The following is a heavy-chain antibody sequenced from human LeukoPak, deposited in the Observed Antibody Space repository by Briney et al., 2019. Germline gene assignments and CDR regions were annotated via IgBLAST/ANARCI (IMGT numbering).Heavy chain of an antibody. V-gene: IGHV3-53*01. CDR1: GFTVSSNY. CDR3: ARAKPKNMVRGLIMRRESRYYFVY. D-gene: IGHD3-10*01. CDR2: IYSGGST. J-gene: IGHJ4*02. Sequence: PGGTLRLSCAASGFTVSSNYMSWVRQAPGKGLEWVSDIYSGGSTYYADSVKGRFTISRDNSKSRLYIQMNSLRAEDTAVYYCARAKPKNMVRGLIMRRESRYYFVYWGQGTLVTVSS.